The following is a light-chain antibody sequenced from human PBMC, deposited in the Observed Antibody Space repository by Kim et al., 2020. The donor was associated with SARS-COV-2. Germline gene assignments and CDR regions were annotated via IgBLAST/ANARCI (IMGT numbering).Light chain of an antibody. V-gene: IGLV2-14*03. Sequence: ITSPSTESRSDMVRDNSASWYQQHPGIAPKLLIFDVTNRPLGISNRFSGSKSGNTASLTISGLQPEDEADYFCVSYTGTTTFVLFGGGTQLTVL. J-gene: IGLJ2*01. CDR3: VSYTGTTTFVL. CDR1: RSDMVRDNS. CDR2: DVT.